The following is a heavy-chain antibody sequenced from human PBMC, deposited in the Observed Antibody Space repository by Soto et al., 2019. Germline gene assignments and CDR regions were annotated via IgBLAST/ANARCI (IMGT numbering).Heavy chain of an antibody. Sequence: PGGSLRLSCAASGFTFSSYSMNWVRQAPGKGLEWVSYISSSTIYYADSVKGRFTISRDNAKNSLYLQMNSLRAEDTAVYYCARDAPPDDYWGQGTPVTVSS. CDR2: ISSSTI. J-gene: IGHJ4*02. V-gene: IGHV3-48*01. CDR1: GFTFSSYS. CDR3: ARDAPPDDY.